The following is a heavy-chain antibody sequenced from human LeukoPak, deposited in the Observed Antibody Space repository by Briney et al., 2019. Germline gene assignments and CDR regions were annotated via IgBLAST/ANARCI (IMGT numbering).Heavy chain of an antibody. CDR2: ISYDGSNK. J-gene: IGHJ4*02. CDR1: GFTFSSYA. D-gene: IGHD6-19*01. CDR3: ARKHSSGWSFDY. V-gene: IGHV3-30-3*01. Sequence: GRSLRLSCAASGFTFSSYAMHWVRQAPGKGLEWVAVISYDGSNKYYADSVKGRFTIPRDNSKNTLYLQMNSLRAEDTAVYYCARKHSSGWSFDYWGQGTLVTVSS.